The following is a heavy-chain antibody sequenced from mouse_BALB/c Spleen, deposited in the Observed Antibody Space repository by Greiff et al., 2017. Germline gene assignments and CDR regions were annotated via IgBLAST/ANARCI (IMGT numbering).Heavy chain of an antibody. Sequence: EVKLVESGPELVKPGASVKVSCKASGYAFTSYNMYWVKQSHGKSLEWIGYIDPYNGGTSYNQKFKGKATLTVDKSSSTAYMHLNSLTSEDSAVYYCARSLRPLYYFDYWGQGTTLTVSS. CDR1: GYAFTSYN. V-gene: IGHV1S135*01. J-gene: IGHJ2*01. CDR3: ARSLRPLYYFDY. CDR2: IDPYNGGT. D-gene: IGHD1-2*01.